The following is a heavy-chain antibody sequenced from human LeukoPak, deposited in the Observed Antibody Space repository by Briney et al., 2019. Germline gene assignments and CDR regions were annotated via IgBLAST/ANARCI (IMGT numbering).Heavy chain of an antibody. Sequence: GGSLRLSCAASGFTFSSHWMSWVRQAPGKGLEWVANVKQDGSEKYYVDSVKGRFTISRGNAKNSLYLQMNSLRAEDTAVYYCAREKRYNDLLTGYYSFDYWGQGTLVPVSS. CDR2: VKQDGSEK. J-gene: IGHJ4*02. CDR1: GFTFSSHW. CDR3: AREKRYNDLLTGYYSFDY. D-gene: IGHD3-9*01. V-gene: IGHV3-7*01.